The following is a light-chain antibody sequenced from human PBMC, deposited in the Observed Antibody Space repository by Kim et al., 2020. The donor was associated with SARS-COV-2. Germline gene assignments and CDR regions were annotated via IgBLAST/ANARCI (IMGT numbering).Light chain of an antibody. CDR2: GAI. CDR1: QSIDSY. J-gene: IGKJ4*01. Sequence: SASIGDRVTITCRASQSIDSYLNWYQHKPGKAPKLLVYGAISLESGVPSRFGGSKSGTDFTLTITSLQPEDSATYFCLQTFSVPLTFGGGTKLEI. V-gene: IGKV1-39*01. CDR3: LQTFSVPLT.